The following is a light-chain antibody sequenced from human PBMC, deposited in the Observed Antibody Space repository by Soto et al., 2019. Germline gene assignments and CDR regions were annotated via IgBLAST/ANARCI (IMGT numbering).Light chain of an antibody. CDR3: QQYDNLPLT. V-gene: IGKV1-33*01. J-gene: IGKJ5*01. CDR1: QDISNY. CDR2: DAS. Sequence: DIQMPQSPSSLSASVGDRVTITCQASQDISNYLNWYQQNPGKAPKLLIYDASNLETGVPSRFSGSGSGTDFTLTMSSLQPEEIATYYCQQYDNLPLTVGQGTRLEI.